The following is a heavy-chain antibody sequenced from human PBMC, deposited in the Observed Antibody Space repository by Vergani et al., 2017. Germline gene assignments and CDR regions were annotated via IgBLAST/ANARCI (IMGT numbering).Heavy chain of an antibody. CDR2: ISYDGTQK. J-gene: IGHJ1*01. D-gene: IGHD1-1*01. CDR1: GFTSSYYC. V-gene: IGHV3-30*03. CDR3: ATKSCGTPGCQIGYFRE. Sequence: QVHLVESGGGVVQPGRSLRLSCVVSGFTSSYYCMHWVRQAPGKGVEWVAVISYDGTQKYYADSVKGRFTIARDNSKSTLYLQMNSLRTEDTAVYYCATKSCGTPGCQIGYFREWGQGTLVTVSS.